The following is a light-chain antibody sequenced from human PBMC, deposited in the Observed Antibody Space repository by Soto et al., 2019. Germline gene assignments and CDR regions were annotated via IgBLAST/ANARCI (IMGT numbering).Light chain of an antibody. CDR1: QSVDTW. V-gene: IGKV1-5*03. J-gene: IGKJ1*01. Sequence: DIQMTQSPSTLSASVGDRVTITCRASQSVDTWLAWYQQKPGKPPKLLIYKASSLETGVPPRFTGSGSGTECTLTISSLQPDDFATYYCQQYNGFSRTFGQGTKVEI. CDR3: QQYNGFSRT. CDR2: KAS.